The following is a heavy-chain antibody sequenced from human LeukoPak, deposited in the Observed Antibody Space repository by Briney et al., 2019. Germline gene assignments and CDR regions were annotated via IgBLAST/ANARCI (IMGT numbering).Heavy chain of an antibody. D-gene: IGHD5-12*01. J-gene: IGHJ4*02. CDR2: IETDGDEK. Sequence: GGSLRLSCVASGFPFSDYWMSWVRQAPGMGLEWVANIETDGDEKNYVDSVKGRFTISRDNARNSLYLQMSSLRVEDTAVYYCARDIPSGFYTPDYWGRGTLVTVSS. CDR1: GFPFSDYW. CDR3: ARDIPSGFYTPDY. V-gene: IGHV3-7*01.